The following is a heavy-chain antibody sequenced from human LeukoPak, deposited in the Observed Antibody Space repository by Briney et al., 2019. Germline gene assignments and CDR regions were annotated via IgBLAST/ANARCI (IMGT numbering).Heavy chain of an antibody. CDR2: IYYSGST. CDR3: ARAGCSSTSCFPYYDFWSGYYTGNPPNAFDI. Sequence: SETLSLTCTVSGGSISSYYWSWIRQPPGKGLEWIGYIYYSGSTNYNPSLKSRVTMSVDTSKNQFSLKLSSVTAADTAVYYCARAGCSSTSCFPYYDFWSGYYTGNPPNAFDIWGQGTMVTVSS. J-gene: IGHJ3*02. CDR1: GGSISSYY. V-gene: IGHV4-59*01. D-gene: IGHD3-3*01.